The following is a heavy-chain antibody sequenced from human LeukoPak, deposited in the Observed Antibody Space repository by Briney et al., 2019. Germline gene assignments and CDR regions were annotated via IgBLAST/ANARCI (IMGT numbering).Heavy chain of an antibody. D-gene: IGHD3-22*01. CDR3: ARDPSSGYYYYFDY. V-gene: IGHV3-30-3*01. Sequence: GGSLRLSCAASGFTFNNYAMHWVRQAPGKGLEWVAVISYDGSNKYYADSVKGRFTISRDNSKNTLYLQMNSLRAGDTAVYYCARDPSSGYYYYFDYWGQGTLVTVSS. CDR2: ISYDGSNK. CDR1: GFTFNNYA. J-gene: IGHJ4*02.